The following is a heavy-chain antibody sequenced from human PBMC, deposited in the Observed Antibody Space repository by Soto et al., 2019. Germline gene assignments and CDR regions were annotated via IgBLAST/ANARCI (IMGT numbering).Heavy chain of an antibody. Sequence: EVQLLESGGGLVQPGGSLRLSCAASGFTFSSYVMSWVRQAPGKGLEWVSAISGSGGSTYYADSVKGRFTISRDNSKNTLYLQMNSLRAEDTAVYYCAKSGPPTRGYYYSMDVWGKGTTVTVSS. J-gene: IGHJ6*03. CDR1: GFTFSSYV. CDR2: ISGSGGST. CDR3: AKSGPPTRGYYYSMDV. D-gene: IGHD6-25*01. V-gene: IGHV3-23*01.